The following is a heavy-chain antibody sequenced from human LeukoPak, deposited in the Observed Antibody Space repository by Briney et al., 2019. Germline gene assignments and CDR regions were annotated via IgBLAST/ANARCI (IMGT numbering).Heavy chain of an antibody. J-gene: IGHJ6*03. CDR1: GYTFSSYG. Sequence: GASVKVSCKASGYTFSSYGISWVRQAPGQGLEWMGWISAYNGNTNYAQKFQGRVTMTTDTFTSTASMELRSLRSDDTAVYYCTRRFSTRNTCSLLSAHHYYYMAVCGKGTPVTASS. V-gene: IGHV1-18*01. CDR2: ISAYNGNT. CDR3: TRRFSTRNTCSLLSAHHYYYMAV. D-gene: IGHD2-2*01.